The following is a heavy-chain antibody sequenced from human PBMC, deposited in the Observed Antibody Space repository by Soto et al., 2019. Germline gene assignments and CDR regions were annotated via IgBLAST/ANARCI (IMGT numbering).Heavy chain of an antibody. J-gene: IGHJ6*02. V-gene: IGHV3-53*01. CDR3: ARVVVVAAYGMDV. D-gene: IGHD2-15*01. CDR2: IYSGGST. Sequence: EVQLVESGGGLIQPGGSLRLSCAASGFTVSSNYMSWVRQAPGKGLEWVSVIYSGGSTYYADSVKGRFTISRDNSKNTLYLQMNSLRAEDTAVYYRARVVVVAAYGMDVWGQGTTVTVSS. CDR1: GFTVSSNY.